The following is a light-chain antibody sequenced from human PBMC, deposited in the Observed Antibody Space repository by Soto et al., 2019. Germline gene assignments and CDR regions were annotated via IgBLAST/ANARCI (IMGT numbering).Light chain of an antibody. CDR2: SAS. V-gene: IGKV1-27*01. Sequence: IQMTQSPSSLSASVGDRVIITCRASQGIGTSFAWYHQKAGRVPKLLMHSASTLLTGVPTRFSGLGSRTDFTLAISSLQPEDVATYYCQKYDSAPWTFGQGTKVEIK. CDR3: QKYDSAPWT. CDR1: QGIGTS. J-gene: IGKJ1*01.